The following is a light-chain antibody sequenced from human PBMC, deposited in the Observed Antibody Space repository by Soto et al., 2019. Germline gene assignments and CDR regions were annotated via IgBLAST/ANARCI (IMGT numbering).Light chain of an antibody. CDR2: RNN. V-gene: IGLV1-47*01. CDR3: AAWDDSLSGLV. Sequence: QSVLTQPPSASGTPGQRVTISCSASSSNIGSNYVYWYQQLPGTAPKLLIYRNNQRPSGVPDRFSGSKSGTSASLAISGLRSEDEADYYCAAWDDSLSGLVFGTGTKLTVL. CDR1: SSNIGSNY. J-gene: IGLJ1*01.